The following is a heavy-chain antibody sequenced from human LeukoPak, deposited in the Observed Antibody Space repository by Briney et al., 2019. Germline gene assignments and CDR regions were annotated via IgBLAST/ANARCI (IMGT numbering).Heavy chain of an antibody. D-gene: IGHD3-9*01. CDR3: ARADILTGYYRTTGRVHL. Sequence: SQTLSLTFTGSGGSILSHLYYWSCIRQPPGKGLEWIGYIYYSGSTYYIPSLKSRVTISVDTSKNQFSLKLSSVTAADTAVYYCARADILTGYYRTTGRVHLWGQGTVVSVSS. V-gene: IGHV4-30-4*01. CDR2: IYYSGST. J-gene: IGHJ4*02. CDR1: GGSILSHLYY.